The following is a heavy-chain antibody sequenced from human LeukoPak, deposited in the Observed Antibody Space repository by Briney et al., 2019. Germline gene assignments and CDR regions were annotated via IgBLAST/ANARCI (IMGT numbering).Heavy chain of an antibody. V-gene: IGHV4-4*07. Sequence: SETLSLTCSVSGGSISGYYWSWIRQSAGKGLEWIGHIYTTGSTNYDPSFKSRVTVSLDRSKNQFSLKLNSVTAADTAVYYCAREYYGVIFSHYLDVWGKGTTVTVSS. CDR3: AREYYGVIFSHYLDV. J-gene: IGHJ6*04. CDR2: IYTTGST. CDR1: GGSISGYY. D-gene: IGHD3-9*01.